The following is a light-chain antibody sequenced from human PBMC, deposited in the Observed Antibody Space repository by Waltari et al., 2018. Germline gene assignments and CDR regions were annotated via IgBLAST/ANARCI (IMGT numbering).Light chain of an antibody. J-gene: IGKJ1*01. V-gene: IGKV3-11*01. CDR1: QSVSSY. CDR2: DAS. CDR3: QQRSNWPWT. Sequence: EIVLTQSPATLSLSPGERATLSCRASQSVSSYLAWYQQKPGQAPRLLLNDASNRATGIPARFSGGGSGADFTLTISSLEPEDFAVYYCQQRSNWPWTFGQGTKVEIK.